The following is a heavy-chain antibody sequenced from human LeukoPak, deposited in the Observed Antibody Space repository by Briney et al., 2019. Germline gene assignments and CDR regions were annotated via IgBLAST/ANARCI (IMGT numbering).Heavy chain of an antibody. Sequence: GESLKISCKGSGYSFTSCWIGWVRQMPGEGLEWMGIIYPGDSDTRYSPSFQGQVTISADKSISTAYLQWSSLKASDTAMYYCAREASYDFWSGYGFDPWGQGTLVTVSS. CDR3: AREASYDFWSGYGFDP. D-gene: IGHD3-3*01. V-gene: IGHV5-51*01. J-gene: IGHJ5*02. CDR1: GYSFTSCW. CDR2: IYPGDSDT.